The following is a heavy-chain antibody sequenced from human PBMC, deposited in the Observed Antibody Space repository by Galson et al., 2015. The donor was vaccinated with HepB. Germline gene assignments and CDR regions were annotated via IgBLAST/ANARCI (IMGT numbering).Heavy chain of an antibody. V-gene: IGHV4-4*07. CDR2: ISTSGST. D-gene: IGHD5-12*01. CDR1: GGSMSSYY. CDR3: ARAVANTANFDH. Sequence: SETLSLTCAVSGGSMSSYYWNWIRRPAGKGLEWVGRISTSGSTNYNPSLKNRVTMSVDTSKNQFSLRLSSVTAADTAVYYCARAVANTANFDHWGQGTLVTVSS. J-gene: IGHJ4*02.